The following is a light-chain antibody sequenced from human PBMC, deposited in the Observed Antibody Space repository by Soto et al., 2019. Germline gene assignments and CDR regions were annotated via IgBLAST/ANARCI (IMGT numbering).Light chain of an antibody. CDR2: GAS. CDR3: QQYNNWPRT. V-gene: IGKV3-15*01. CDR1: QSVSSD. J-gene: IGKJ1*01. Sequence: EIVMTQSPATLSVSPGERATLSCRASQSVSSDLAWYQKKPGQAPRLLIYGASTRATGLPARFSGSGSGTEFSLIISSLQSEDFAVYYCQQYNNWPRTFGQGTKVEIK.